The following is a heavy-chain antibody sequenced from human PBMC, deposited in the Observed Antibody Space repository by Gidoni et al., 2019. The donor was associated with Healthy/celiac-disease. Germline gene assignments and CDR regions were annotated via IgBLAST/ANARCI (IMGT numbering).Heavy chain of an antibody. CDR3: AKDSGGYSGYDPEPHYYYYYGMDV. CDR2: ISWNSGSI. J-gene: IGHJ6*02. CDR1: GFTFADYA. V-gene: IGHV3-9*01. Sequence: EVQLVESGGGLVQPGRSLRLSCAASGFTFADYAMHWVRQAPGTGLEWVSGISWNSGSIGYADSVKSRFTISRDNAKNSLYLQMNSLRAEDTALYYCAKDSGGYSGYDPEPHYYYYYGMDVWGQGTTVTVSS. D-gene: IGHD5-12*01.